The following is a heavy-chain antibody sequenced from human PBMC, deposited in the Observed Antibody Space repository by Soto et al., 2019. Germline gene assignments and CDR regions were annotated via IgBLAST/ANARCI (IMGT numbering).Heavy chain of an antibody. D-gene: IGHD3-10*01. Sequence: QVQLVQSGAEVKRPGSSVKVSCKASGDTFNFYSINWVRQAPGLGLEWMGRVNPILSMSNYAQRFQGRVTMTADKSARTAYMELSGLRSEDTAIYYCATSYGSGYRACDFWGQGALVTVSS. CDR2: VNPILSMS. CDR1: GDTFNFYS. V-gene: IGHV1-69*04. CDR3: ATSYGSGYRACDF. J-gene: IGHJ4*02.